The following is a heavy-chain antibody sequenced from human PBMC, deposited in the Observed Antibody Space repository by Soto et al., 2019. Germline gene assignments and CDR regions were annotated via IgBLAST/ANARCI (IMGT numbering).Heavy chain of an antibody. J-gene: IGHJ4*02. CDR3: VPDLGYGHASVPYS. Sequence: QAQLVESGGGVVQPGRSLRLSCAASGFTFSSYGMHWVRQAPGTGLEWVAVISYDGGLQHYADSVKGRFTLYRDNPKYVVLLQMNNLRAEVTAVYYCVPDLGYGHASVPYSWGQGTLVSVSS. V-gene: IGHV3-30*03. D-gene: IGHD5-18*01. CDR1: GFTFSSYG. CDR2: ISYDGGLQ.